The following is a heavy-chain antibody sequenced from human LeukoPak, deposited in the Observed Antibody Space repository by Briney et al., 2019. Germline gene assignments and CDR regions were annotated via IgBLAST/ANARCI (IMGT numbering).Heavy chain of an antibody. CDR2: IYYSGST. CDR3: ARGITYYYDSSHDAFDI. V-gene: IGHV4-39*07. D-gene: IGHD3-22*01. J-gene: IGHJ3*02. Sequence: PSETLSLTCTVSGGSISSSSYYWGWIRQPPGKGLEWIGSIYYSGSTYYNPSLKSRVTISVDTSKNQFSLKLSSVTAADTAVYYCARGITYYYDSSHDAFDIWGQGTMVTVSS. CDR1: GGSISSSSYY.